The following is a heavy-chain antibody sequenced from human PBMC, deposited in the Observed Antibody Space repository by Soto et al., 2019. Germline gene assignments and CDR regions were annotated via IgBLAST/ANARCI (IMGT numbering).Heavy chain of an antibody. CDR1: GGTFSSYA. D-gene: IGHD1-1*01. J-gene: IGHJ4*02. Sequence: SSVKVSCKASGGTFSSYAISWVRQAPGQGLEWMGGIIPIFGTANYAQKFQGRVTITADESTSTAYMELSSLRSEDTAVYYCARSINWNDYVFDYWGQGTLVTVSS. CDR3: ARSINWNDYVFDY. CDR2: IIPIFGTA. V-gene: IGHV1-69*13.